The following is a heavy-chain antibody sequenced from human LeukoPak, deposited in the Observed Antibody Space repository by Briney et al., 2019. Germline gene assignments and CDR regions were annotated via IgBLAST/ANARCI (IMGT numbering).Heavy chain of an antibody. D-gene: IGHD6-19*01. J-gene: IGHJ4*02. Sequence: SETLSLTCTVSGGSISSYYWSWIRQPPGKGLEWIGYIYYSGSTNYNPSLKSRVTISVDTSKNQFSLKLSSVTAADTAVYYCARDYSGSGWSYYFDYWGQGTLVTVSS. V-gene: IGHV4-59*01. CDR3: ARDYSGSGWSYYFDY. CDR2: IYYSGST. CDR1: GGSISSYY.